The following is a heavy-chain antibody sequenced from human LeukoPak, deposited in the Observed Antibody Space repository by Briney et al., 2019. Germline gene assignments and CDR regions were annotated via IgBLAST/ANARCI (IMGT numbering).Heavy chain of an antibody. D-gene: IGHD6-19*01. CDR1: GYTFTGSY. Sequence: ASVTVSFKASGYTFTGSYIHWVRQAPGQGLGWMGWINPNSGGTNYAQKFQGRVTMTRDTSISTAYMELSRLRSDDTAVYYCARRVTGITVAGTVAWFDPWGQGTLVTVSS. CDR3: ARRVTGITVAGTVAWFDP. V-gene: IGHV1-2*02. J-gene: IGHJ5*02. CDR2: INPNSGGT.